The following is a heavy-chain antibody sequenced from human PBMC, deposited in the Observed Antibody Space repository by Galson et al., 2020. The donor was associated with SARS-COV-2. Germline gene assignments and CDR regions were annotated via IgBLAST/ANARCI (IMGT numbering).Heavy chain of an antibody. J-gene: IGHJ3*02. V-gene: IGHV3-48*02. CDR2: ISSRSSTI. D-gene: IGHD2-2*01. Sequence: GGSLRLSCTASGFAFSSYSMKWVRQAPGKGLEWVSYISSRSSTIYYADSVKGRFTISRDNAKNSLYLQMDSLRDEDTAVYYCARTKPAAMFAFDIWGQGTMVTVSS. CDR1: GFAFSSYS. CDR3: ARTKPAAMFAFDI.